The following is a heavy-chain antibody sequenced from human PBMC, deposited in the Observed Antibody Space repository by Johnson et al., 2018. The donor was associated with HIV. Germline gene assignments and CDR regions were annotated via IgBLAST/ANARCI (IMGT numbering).Heavy chain of an antibody. D-gene: IGHD6-6*01. J-gene: IGHJ3*02. V-gene: IGHV3-11*04. Sequence: VQLVESGGGVVKPGESLRLSCAASGFIFSDYYMSWIRQAPGKGLEWVSYISSSGSTIYYADSVKGRFTISRDNAKNSLYLQMNSLRAEDTAVYYCARVFYRYSSSSTAAFDIWGQVTMVTVSS. CDR1: GFIFSDYY. CDR3: ARVFYRYSSSSTAAFDI. CDR2: ISSSGSTI.